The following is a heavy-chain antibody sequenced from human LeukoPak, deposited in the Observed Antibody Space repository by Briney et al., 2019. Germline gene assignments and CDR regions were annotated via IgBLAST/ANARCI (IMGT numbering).Heavy chain of an antibody. J-gene: IGHJ4*02. V-gene: IGHV3-21*01. CDR3: ARGDIVVVPAAIPFDY. D-gene: IGHD2-2*01. CDR1: GFTFVTYA. Sequence: GGSLRLSCAASGFTFVTYAMAWVRQAPGKGLGWVSSISSSSSYIYYADSVKGRFTISRDNAKNSLYLQMNSLRAEDTAVYYCARGDIVVVPAAIPFDYWGQGTLVTVSS. CDR2: ISSSSSYI.